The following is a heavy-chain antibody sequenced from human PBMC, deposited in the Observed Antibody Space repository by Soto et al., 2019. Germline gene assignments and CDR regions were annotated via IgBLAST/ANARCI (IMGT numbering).Heavy chain of an antibody. CDR3: VRQGFGRLHGLVDV. CDR1: DDSSSNYK. Sequence: QVQLQESGPGLVKPSETLSLTCTVSDDSSSNYKWSWIRQPPGRRLEWIGYIDSNGGTSYNPSLQMRVTISIDTSTRHFFLKLRSVTAADTAVYYCVRQGFGRLHGLVDVWGQGTTVTVSS. V-gene: IGHV4-59*08. CDR2: IDSNGGT. J-gene: IGHJ6*02. D-gene: IGHD3-10*01.